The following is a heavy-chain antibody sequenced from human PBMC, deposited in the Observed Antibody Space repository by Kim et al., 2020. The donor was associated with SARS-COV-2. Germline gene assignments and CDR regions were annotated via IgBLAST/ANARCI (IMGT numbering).Heavy chain of an antibody. CDR1: GFTFSSYG. J-gene: IGHJ6*02. V-gene: IGHV3-33*05. CDR2: ISYDGSNK. Sequence: GGSLRLSCAASGFTFSSYGMHWVRQAPGKGLEWVAVISYDGSNKYYADSVKGRFTISRDNSKNTLYLQMNSLRAEDTAVYYCARGQRITMVRGVIRPDYGMDVWGQGTTVTVSS. D-gene: IGHD3-10*01. CDR3: ARGQRITMVRGVIRPDYGMDV.